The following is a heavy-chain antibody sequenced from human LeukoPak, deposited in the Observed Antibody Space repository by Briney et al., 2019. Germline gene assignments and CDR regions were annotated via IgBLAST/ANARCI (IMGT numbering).Heavy chain of an antibody. J-gene: IGHJ6*03. CDR3: ARDSHPYPLYDILTGPRSYIDYYYYMDV. CDR1: GYTFTGYY. Sequence: EASVKVSCKASGYTFTGYYMHWVRQAPGQGLEWMGWINPNSGGTNYAQKFQGRVTMTRDTSISTAYMELSRLRSDDTAVYYCARDSHPYPLYDILTGPRSYIDYYYYMDVWGKGTTVTISS. V-gene: IGHV1-2*02. D-gene: IGHD3-9*01. CDR2: INPNSGGT.